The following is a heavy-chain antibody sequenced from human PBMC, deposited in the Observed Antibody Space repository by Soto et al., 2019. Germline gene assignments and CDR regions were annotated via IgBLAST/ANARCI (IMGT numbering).Heavy chain of an antibody. CDR2: TCRFGREL. V-gene: IGHV3-74*01. CDR1: GFTFSTYC. Sequence: EVQLVESGGGFNQPGGSLRLSCAASGFTFSTYCMHWVRHTPGTGLVWVSRTCRFGRELYYADSVKGRFTISRDDAKNTLYLQMDSLRVEDTGIYYCVRGTTAWRGMDYWGQGALVTVSS. CDR3: VRGTTAWRGMDY. D-gene: IGHD1-1*01. J-gene: IGHJ4*02.